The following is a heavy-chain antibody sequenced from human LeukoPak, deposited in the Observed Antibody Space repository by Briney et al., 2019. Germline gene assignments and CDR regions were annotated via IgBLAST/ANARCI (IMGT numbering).Heavy chain of an antibody. CDR1: GGSFSGYY. Sequence: KPSETLSLTCAVYGGSFSGYYWSWIRQPPGKGLEWIGEINHSGSTNYNPSLKSRVTISVDTSKNQFSLKLSSVTAADTAVYYCARGPYDSSGYYHPALPYYFDYWGQGTLVTVSS. V-gene: IGHV4-34*01. CDR3: ARGPYDSSGYYHPALPYYFDY. J-gene: IGHJ4*02. D-gene: IGHD3-22*01. CDR2: INHSGST.